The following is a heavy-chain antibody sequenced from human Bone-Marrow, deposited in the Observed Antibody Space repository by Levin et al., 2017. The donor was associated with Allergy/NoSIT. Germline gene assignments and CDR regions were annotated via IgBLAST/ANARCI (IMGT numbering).Heavy chain of an antibody. V-gene: IGHV4-34*01. Sequence: SQTLSLTCAVYGGSFSGYYWSWIRQPPGKGLEWIGEINHSGSTNYNPSLKSRVTISVDTSKNQFSLKLSSVTAADTAVYYCARGGGKRITIFGVAKRGHYYYYMDVWGKGTTVTVSS. CDR1: GGSFSGYY. J-gene: IGHJ6*03. CDR2: INHSGST. CDR3: ARGGGKRITIFGVAKRGHYYYYMDV. D-gene: IGHD3-3*01.